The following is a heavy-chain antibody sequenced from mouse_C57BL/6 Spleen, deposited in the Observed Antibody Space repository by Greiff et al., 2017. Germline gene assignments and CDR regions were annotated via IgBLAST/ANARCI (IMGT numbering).Heavy chain of an antibody. CDR3: ARSDYGSSYEDFDY. CDR1: GYSFTDYN. V-gene: IGHV1-39*01. J-gene: IGHJ2*01. D-gene: IGHD1-1*01. Sequence: VQLKQSGPELVKPGASVKISCKASGYSFTDYNMNWVKQSNGKSLEWIGVINPNYGTTSYNQKFKGKATLTVDQSSSTAYMQLNSLTSEDSAVYYCARSDYGSSYEDFDYWGQGTTLTVSS. CDR2: INPNYGTT.